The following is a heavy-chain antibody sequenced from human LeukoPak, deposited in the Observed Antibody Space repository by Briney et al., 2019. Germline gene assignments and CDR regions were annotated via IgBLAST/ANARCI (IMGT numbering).Heavy chain of an antibody. D-gene: IGHD3-3*01. CDR1: GYTFTGYY. V-gene: IGHV1-2*02. CDR2: INPNSGGT. Sequence: GASVKVSCKASGYTFTGYYMHWVRQAPGQGLEWMGWINPNSGGTNYAQKFQGRVTMTRDTSISTAYMEMGRLRSDDTVVYHCARLESTRYYDFWSGYERGLTDYWGQGTLVTVSS. CDR3: ARLESTRYYDFWSGYERGLTDY. J-gene: IGHJ4*02.